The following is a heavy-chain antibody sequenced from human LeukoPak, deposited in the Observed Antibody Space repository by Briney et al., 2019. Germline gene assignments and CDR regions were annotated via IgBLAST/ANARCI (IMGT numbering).Heavy chain of an antibody. D-gene: IGHD2-2*01. Sequence: GASVKVSCKASGYTFTSYDINWVRQATGQGLEWMGWMNPNSGNTGYAQKFQGRVTMTRNTSISTAYMELSSLRSEDTAVYYCARGGRYCSSTSGFENWFDPWGQGTLVTVSS. CDR2: MNPNSGNT. J-gene: IGHJ5*02. CDR3: ARGGRYCSSTSGFENWFDP. CDR1: GYTFTSYD. V-gene: IGHV1-8*01.